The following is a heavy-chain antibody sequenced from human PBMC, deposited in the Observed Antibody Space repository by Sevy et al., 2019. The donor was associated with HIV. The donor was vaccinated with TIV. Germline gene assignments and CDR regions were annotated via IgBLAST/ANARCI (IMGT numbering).Heavy chain of an antibody. V-gene: IGHV7-4-1*02. CDR2: INTNTGNP. D-gene: IGHD7-27*01. CDR3: ARELGPFDY. CDR1: GYTFTSYG. J-gene: IGHJ4*02. Sequence: ASVKVSCKASGYTFTSYGINWVRQAPGQGLEWMGWINTNTGNPTCVQGFTGRFVFSLDTYVSTAYLQISSLKAEDTAVYYCARELGPFDYWGQGTLVTVSS.